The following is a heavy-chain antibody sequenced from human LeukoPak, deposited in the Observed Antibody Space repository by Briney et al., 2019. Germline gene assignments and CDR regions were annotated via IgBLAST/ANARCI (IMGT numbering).Heavy chain of an antibody. V-gene: IGHV3-23*01. CDR3: AKDPIAAAGTGGGP. Sequence: PGGSLRLSCAASGFTFSSYAMSWVRQAPGKGLEWVSAISGSGGSTYYADSVKGRFTISRDNSKNTLYLQMNSLGAEDTAVYYCAKDPIAAAGTGGGPWGQGTLVTVSS. J-gene: IGHJ5*02. D-gene: IGHD6-13*01. CDR2: ISGSGGST. CDR1: GFTFSSYA.